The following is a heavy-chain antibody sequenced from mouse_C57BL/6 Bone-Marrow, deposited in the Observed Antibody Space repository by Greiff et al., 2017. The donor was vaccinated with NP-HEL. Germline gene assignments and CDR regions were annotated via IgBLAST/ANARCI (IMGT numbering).Heavy chain of an antibody. J-gene: IGHJ4*01. CDR2: INSDGGST. Sequence: EVNLVESGGGLVQPGESLKLSCESNEYEFPSHDMSWVRKTPEKRLELVAAINSDGGSTYYPDTMERRFIISRDNTKKTLYLQMSSLRSEDTALYYCARRFGYGTTVVAKGDYYAMDYWGQGTSVTVSS. D-gene: IGHD1-1*01. CDR3: ARRFGYGTTVVAKGDYYAMDY. V-gene: IGHV5-2*01. CDR1: EYEFPSHD.